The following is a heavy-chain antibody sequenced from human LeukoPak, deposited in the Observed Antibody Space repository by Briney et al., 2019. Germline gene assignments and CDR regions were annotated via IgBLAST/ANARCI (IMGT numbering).Heavy chain of an antibody. CDR2: IYTSGST. CDR3: ARVARSMSSSSEDC. CDR1: GGSISSGSHY. D-gene: IGHD6-13*01. V-gene: IGHV4-61*02. Sequence: PSQTLSLTCTVSGGSISSGSHYWNWIRQPAGKGLEWIGRIYTSGSTNYNPSLKSQVTISVDTSKNQFSLKLNSVTAADTAVYYCARVARSMSSSSEDCWGQGTLVTVSS. J-gene: IGHJ4*02.